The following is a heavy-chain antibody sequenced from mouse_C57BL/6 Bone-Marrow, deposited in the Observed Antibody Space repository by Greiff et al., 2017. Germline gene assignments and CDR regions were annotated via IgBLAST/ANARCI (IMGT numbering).Heavy chain of an antibody. CDR3: ARRDYSNYGYYFDY. CDR2: INPNNGGT. CDR1: GYTFTDYY. V-gene: IGHV1-26*01. D-gene: IGHD2-5*01. J-gene: IGHJ2*01. Sequence: EVQLQQSGPELVKPGASVKISCKASGYTFTDYYMNWVKQSHGKSLEWIGDINPNNGGTSYNQKFKGKATLTVDKSSSTAYMELRSLTSEDSAVYYCARRDYSNYGYYFDYWGQGTTLTVSS.